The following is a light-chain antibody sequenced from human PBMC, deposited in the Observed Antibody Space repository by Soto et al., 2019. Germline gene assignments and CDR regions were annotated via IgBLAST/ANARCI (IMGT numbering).Light chain of an antibody. CDR2: GAS. CDR3: QQYSSSPRT. Sequence: NLSTQSPGTVSLSPGERTTLTCRASQSISRYLAWYQQKPGQGPRLLIYGASSRATGIPDRFSGSGSGTDFTLTISRLEPEDFAVYYCQQYSSSPRTFGHGTKVDIK. CDR1: QSISRY. J-gene: IGKJ1*01. V-gene: IGKV3-20*01.